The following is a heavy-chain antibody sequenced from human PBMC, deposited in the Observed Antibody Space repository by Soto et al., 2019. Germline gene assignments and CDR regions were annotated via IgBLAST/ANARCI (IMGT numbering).Heavy chain of an antibody. J-gene: IGHJ3*02. CDR2: IYPGDSDT. CDR3: ATIRAFDAFDI. D-gene: IGHD4-17*01. CDR1: GCSFTSYW. V-gene: IGHV5-51*01. Sequence: GQSLKISCKGSGCSFTSYWIGWVRQMPGKGLEWMGIIYPGDSDTRYSPSFQGQVTISADKSISTAYLQWSSLKASDTAMYYCATIRAFDAFDIWGQGTMVTVSS.